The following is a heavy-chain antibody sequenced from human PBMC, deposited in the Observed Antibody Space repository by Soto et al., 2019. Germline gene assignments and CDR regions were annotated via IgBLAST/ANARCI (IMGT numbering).Heavy chain of an antibody. J-gene: IGHJ6*02. CDR2: IKSKTDGGIT. CDR3: TEMSVDTVGYYYYYGMDV. D-gene: IGHD5-18*01. Sequence: GGSLRLSCAASGFTFSNAWMNWVRQAPGKGLEWVGRIKSKTDGGITDYAAPVKGRFTISRDDSKNTLYLQMNSLKTEDTAVYYCTEMSVDTVGYYYYYGMDVWGQGTTVTVSS. CDR1: GFTFSNAW. V-gene: IGHV3-15*07.